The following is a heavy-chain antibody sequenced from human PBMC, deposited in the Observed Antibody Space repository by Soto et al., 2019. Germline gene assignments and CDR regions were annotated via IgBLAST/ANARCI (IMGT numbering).Heavy chain of an antibody. V-gene: IGHV3-7*01. J-gene: IGHJ4*02. CDR1: GFTFSSYW. CDR3: ARDLDIVATEGY. D-gene: IGHD5-12*01. CDR2: IKQGGSEK. Sequence: GGSLRLSCAASGFTFSSYWMSWVRQAPGKGLEWVANIKQGGSEKYYVDSVKGRFSISRDNAKNSLYLQMNSLRAEDTAVYYCARDLDIVATEGYWGQGTLVTVSS.